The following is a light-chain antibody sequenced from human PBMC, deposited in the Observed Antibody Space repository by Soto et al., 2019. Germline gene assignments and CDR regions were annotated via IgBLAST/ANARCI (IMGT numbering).Light chain of an antibody. CDR3: LQYDSSPYT. Sequence: EIVLTQSPGTLSLSPGERATLSCRASQSLSSSYFAWYQQKPAQAPTLLIYGASSRATGIPDRFSGSGSGTDFTLTISRLEPEDFAVYYCLQYDSSPYTFGQGTKLEIK. CDR1: QSLSSSY. J-gene: IGKJ2*01. V-gene: IGKV3-20*01. CDR2: GAS.